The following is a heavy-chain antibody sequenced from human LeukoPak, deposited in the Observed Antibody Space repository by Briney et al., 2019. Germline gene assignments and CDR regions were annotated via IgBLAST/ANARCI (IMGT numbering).Heavy chain of an antibody. CDR1: VFILSNAQ. V-gene: IGHV3-15*07. Sequence: PGVPLRLLCTASVFILSNAQVSGVRESPGKGREGLSRFRSKTDGRPTDHRAPVNDKFPISRDDSKKTAYLQTDSLKTGDTAVYYCTTDSGVLWFGEPQGPAFGIWGQGTMVTVSS. CDR3: TTDSGVLWFGEPQGPAFGI. CDR2: FRSKTDGRPT. D-gene: IGHD3-10*01. J-gene: IGHJ3*02.